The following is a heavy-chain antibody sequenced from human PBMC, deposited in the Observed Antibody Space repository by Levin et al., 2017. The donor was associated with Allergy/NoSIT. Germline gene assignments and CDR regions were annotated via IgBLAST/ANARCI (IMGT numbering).Heavy chain of an antibody. V-gene: IGHV4-34*01. Sequence: SETLSLTCAVYGGSFSGYYWSWIRQPPGKGLEWIGEINHSGSTNYNPSLKSRVTISVDTSKNQFSLKLSSVTAADTAVYYCARWGLYGGLRLGELSLYGLDYWGQGTLVTVSS. CDR2: INHSGST. CDR1: GGSFSGYY. J-gene: IGHJ4*02. CDR3: ARWGLYGGLRLGELSLYGLDY. D-gene: IGHD3-16*02.